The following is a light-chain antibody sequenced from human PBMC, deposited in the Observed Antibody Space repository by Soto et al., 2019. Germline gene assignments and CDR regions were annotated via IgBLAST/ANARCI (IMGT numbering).Light chain of an antibody. V-gene: IGKV1-9*01. Sequence: DIQLTQSPSFLSASVGDRVTITCRASQGIRSYLAWYQQRPGKAPELLIYGASTLRPGGASRFSGSGSGTEFTLTISSMQPEDFATYFCPELSTCPPVFTFGPGNKVDI. CDR3: PELSTCPPVFT. CDR1: QGIRSY. J-gene: IGKJ3*01. CDR2: GAS.